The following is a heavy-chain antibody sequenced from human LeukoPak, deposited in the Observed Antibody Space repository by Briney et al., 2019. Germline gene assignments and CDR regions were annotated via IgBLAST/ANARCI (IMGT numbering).Heavy chain of an antibody. V-gene: IGHV4-39*07. J-gene: IGHJ5*02. CDR3: ARDWIAAKVGATSWFDP. CDR2: IYYSGST. Sequence: SETPSLTCTVSGGSISSSSYYWGWIRQPPGKGLEWIGSIYYSGSTYYNPSLKSRVTISVDTSKNQFSLKLSSVTAADTAVYYCARDWIAAKVGATSWFDPWGQGTLVTVSS. D-gene: IGHD1-26*01. CDR1: GGSISSSSYY.